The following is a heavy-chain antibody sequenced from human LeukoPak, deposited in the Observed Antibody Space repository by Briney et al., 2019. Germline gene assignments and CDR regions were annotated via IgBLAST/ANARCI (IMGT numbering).Heavy chain of an antibody. CDR2: ISPYTTKT. CDR3: AREGGVGPTAPPDYYSYQMDV. D-gene: IGHD1-26*01. J-gene: IGHJ6*03. V-gene: IGHV1-18*04. Sequence: ASVKVSCKASGYTFTGYYMHWVRQAPGQGLEWMGWISPYTTKTNYAQSLQGRVTMTTDTSTSTAYMELRSLRSDGTAVYYCAREGGVGPTAPPDYYSYQMDVWGKGTTVTVSS. CDR1: GYTFTGYY.